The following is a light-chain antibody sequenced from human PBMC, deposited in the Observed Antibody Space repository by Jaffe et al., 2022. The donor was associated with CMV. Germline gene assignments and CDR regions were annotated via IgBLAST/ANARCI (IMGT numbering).Light chain of an antibody. CDR3: QQYVSSPYT. Sequence: EIVLTQSPGTLSLSPGERATLSCRSSQSLSGSYLAWYQHNPGQAPRLLIYGVSSRATGIPDRFSGSGSGTDFTLTISRLEPEDFAVYYCQQYVSSPYTFGQGTKLEIK. J-gene: IGKJ2*01. V-gene: IGKV3-20*01. CDR1: QSLSGSY. CDR2: GVS.